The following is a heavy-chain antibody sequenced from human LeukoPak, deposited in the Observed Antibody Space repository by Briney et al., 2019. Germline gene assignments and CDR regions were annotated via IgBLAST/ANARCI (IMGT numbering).Heavy chain of an antibody. CDR1: GFTFSSYG. Sequence: GGSLRLSCAASGFTFSSYGMHWVRQAPGEGLEWVAVIWYDGSNKYYADSVKGRFTISRDNSKNTLYLQMNSLRAEDTAVYYCASGNPNGDLLLDYWGQGTLVTVSS. J-gene: IGHJ4*02. D-gene: IGHD4-17*01. CDR2: IWYDGSNK. V-gene: IGHV3-33*01. CDR3: ASGNPNGDLLLDY.